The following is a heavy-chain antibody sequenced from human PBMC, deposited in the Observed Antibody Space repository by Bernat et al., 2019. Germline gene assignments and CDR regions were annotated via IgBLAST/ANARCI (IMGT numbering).Heavy chain of an antibody. Sequence: QVQLVESGGGVVQPGRSLRLSCAASGFTFSSYGMHWVRQAPGKGLEWVAVIWYDGSNKYYADSVKGRFTISRDNSKNTLYLQMNSLRAEDTAVYSCAREKYYDFWSGYLLDYYFDYWGQGTLVTVSS. D-gene: IGHD3-3*01. CDR1: GFTFSSYG. CDR3: AREKYYDFWSGYLLDYYFDY. J-gene: IGHJ4*02. V-gene: IGHV3-33*01. CDR2: IWYDGSNK.